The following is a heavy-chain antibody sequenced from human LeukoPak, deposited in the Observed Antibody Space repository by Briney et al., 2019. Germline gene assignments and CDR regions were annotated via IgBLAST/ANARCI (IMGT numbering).Heavy chain of an antibody. Sequence: PSETLSLTCTVSGGSISSGSYYWSWIRQPAGKGLEWIGRIYTSGSTNYNPSLKSRVTISVDTSKNQFSLKLSSVTAADTAVYYCAREPTNIYCSGGSCYPGYFDYWGQGTLVTVSS. V-gene: IGHV4-61*02. J-gene: IGHJ4*02. CDR3: AREPTNIYCSGGSCYPGYFDY. CDR1: GGSISSGSYY. CDR2: IYTSGST. D-gene: IGHD2-15*01.